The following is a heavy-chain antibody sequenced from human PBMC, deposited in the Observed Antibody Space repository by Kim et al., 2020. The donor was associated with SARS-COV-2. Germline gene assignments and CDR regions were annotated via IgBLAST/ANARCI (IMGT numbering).Heavy chain of an antibody. J-gene: IGHJ4*02. V-gene: IGHV3-23*03. CDR3: AKVYSGLIDY. CDR2: IYSGGSST. CDR1: GFTFSSYA. Sequence: GGSLRLSCAASGFTFSSYAMSWVRQAPGKGLEWVSVIYSGGSSTYYADSVKGRFTISRDNSKNTLYLQMNSLRAEDTAVYYCAKVYSGLIDYWGQGTLVTVSS. D-gene: IGHD1-26*01.